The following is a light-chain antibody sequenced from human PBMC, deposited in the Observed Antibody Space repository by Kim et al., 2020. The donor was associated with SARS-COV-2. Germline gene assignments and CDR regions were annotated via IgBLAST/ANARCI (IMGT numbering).Light chain of an antibody. CDR2: YDS. CDR3: QVWDSNSDHQV. V-gene: IGLV3-21*04. CDR1: NIGSKS. J-gene: IGLJ2*01. Sequence: SYELTQPPSVSVAPGKTARITCGGNNIGSKSVHWYQQKPGQAPVLVIYYDSDRPSGIPERFSGSNSGNTATLTISRVEAGDEADYYCQVWDSNSDHQVFGGGTQLTVL.